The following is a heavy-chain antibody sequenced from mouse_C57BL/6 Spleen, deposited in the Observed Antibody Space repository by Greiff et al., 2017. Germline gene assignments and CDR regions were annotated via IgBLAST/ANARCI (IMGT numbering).Heavy chain of an antibody. V-gene: IGHV2-9-1*01. CDR2: IWTGGGT. D-gene: IGHD1-1*01. CDR3: ARNPYYYGSSPYYFDY. J-gene: IGHJ2*01. Sequence: QVQLQQSGPGLVAPSQSLSITCTVSGFSLTSYAISWVRQPPGKGLEWLGVIWTGGGTNYNSALKSRLSISKDNSKSQVFLKMNSLQTDDTARYYCARNPYYYGSSPYYFDYWGQGTTLTVSS. CDR1: GFSLTSYA.